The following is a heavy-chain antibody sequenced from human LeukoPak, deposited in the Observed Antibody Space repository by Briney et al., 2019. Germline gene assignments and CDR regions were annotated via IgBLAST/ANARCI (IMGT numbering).Heavy chain of an antibody. CDR1: GGSISSVGYY. Sequence: SQTLSLTCTVSGGSISSVGYYWNWIRQPPGKGLEWIGYIYHSGSTYYNPSLKSRVTISVDRSKNQFSLKLSSVTAADTAVYYCARGTGESEQVGTPFDYWGQGTLVTVSS. CDR3: ARGTGESEQVGTPFDY. CDR2: IYHSGST. D-gene: IGHD3-16*01. V-gene: IGHV4-30-2*01. J-gene: IGHJ4*02.